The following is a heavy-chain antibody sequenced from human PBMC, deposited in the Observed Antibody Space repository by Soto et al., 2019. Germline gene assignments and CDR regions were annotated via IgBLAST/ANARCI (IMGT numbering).Heavy chain of an antibody. J-gene: IGHJ4*02. D-gene: IGHD1-20*01. CDR1: GYTFTSYY. V-gene: IGHV1-46*01. Sequence: ASVKVSCKASGYTFTSYYMHCVRQAPGQGLEWMGKINPXXXSXSXAXKXXXXVTMTRDTSTSTVYMELSRLRSEDTAVYYCARSLDMYNWNDGMSYWGQGTLVTVSS. CDR2: INPXXXSX. CDR3: ARSLDMYNWNDGMSY.